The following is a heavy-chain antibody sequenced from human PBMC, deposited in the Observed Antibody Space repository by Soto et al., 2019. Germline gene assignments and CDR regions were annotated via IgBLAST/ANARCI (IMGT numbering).Heavy chain of an antibody. CDR3: ARGRADSAGSRLGRRMDV. D-gene: IGHD3-10*01. CDR1: GEAVGSGQSY. Sequence: QVQLQESGPGLVKPSETLSLLCFVSGEAVGSGQSYWNWIRQAPGKGLEWIGHTSVTGAMKYSDSRKRRVTRPVDTSKNQIFLTRTSVTAADSATYFGARGRADSAGSRLGRRMDVWGQGTTVTVAS. CDR2: TSVTGAM. J-gene: IGHJ6*02. V-gene: IGHV4-61*01.